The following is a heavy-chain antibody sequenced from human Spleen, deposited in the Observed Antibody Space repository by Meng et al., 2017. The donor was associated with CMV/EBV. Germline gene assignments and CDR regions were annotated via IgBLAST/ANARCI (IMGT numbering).Heavy chain of an antibody. CDR3: ARAKEPAAIFHFDY. D-gene: IGHD2-2*02. CDR1: SFSISSGYY. Sequence: SETLSLTCTVSSFSISSGYYWAWIRQPPGRGLEWIATIYHTGRTYYNPSLKSRGTISVDTSKNQVSLKLNSVTAADTAVYYCARAKEPAAIFHFDYWGQGTLVTVSS. J-gene: IGHJ4*02. V-gene: IGHV4-38-2*02. CDR2: IYHTGRT.